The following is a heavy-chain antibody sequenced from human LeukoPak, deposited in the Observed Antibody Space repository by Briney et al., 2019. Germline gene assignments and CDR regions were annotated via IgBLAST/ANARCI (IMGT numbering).Heavy chain of an antibody. CDR1: GFTFSAYA. CDR3: AKDIQLST. V-gene: IGHV3-23*01. CDR2: IGASGEST. D-gene: IGHD5-24*01. J-gene: IGHJ3*01. Sequence: GGSLRLSCEASGFTFSAYAMTWVRQAPGKGLEWVSLIGASGESTYYADSVKGRFTISRDNSKNTPSLQMNSLRVEDTAMYFCAKDIQLSTWGLGTMVTVSS.